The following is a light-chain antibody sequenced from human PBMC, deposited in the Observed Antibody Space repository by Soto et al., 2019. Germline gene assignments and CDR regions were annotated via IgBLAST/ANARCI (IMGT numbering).Light chain of an antibody. Sequence: QSVVTQSPSVSGTPGQRVTISCSGSSSNIGSSYVYWYQQLPGTAPKLLIYRNNQWPSGVPDRFSGSKAGTSASLVISGLRSEDEADYYCSAWDERLSGWVFGGGTQLTVL. J-gene: IGLJ3*02. CDR1: SSNIGSSY. CDR3: SAWDERLSGWV. CDR2: RNN. V-gene: IGLV1-47*01.